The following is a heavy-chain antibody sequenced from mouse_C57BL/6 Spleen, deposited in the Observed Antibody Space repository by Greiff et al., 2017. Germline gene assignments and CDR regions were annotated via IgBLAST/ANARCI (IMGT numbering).Heavy chain of an antibody. CDR1: GYTFTSYW. CDR2: IDPSDSET. Sequence: VQLQQSGAELVRPGSSVKLSCKASGYTFTSYWMHWVKQRPIQGLEWIGNIDPSDSETHYNQKFKDKATLTVDKSSSTAYMQLSSLTSEDSAVYYCARGVIYYDSANYFDYWGQGTTLTVSS. D-gene: IGHD2-4*01. J-gene: IGHJ2*01. V-gene: IGHV1-52*01. CDR3: ARGVIYYDSANYFDY.